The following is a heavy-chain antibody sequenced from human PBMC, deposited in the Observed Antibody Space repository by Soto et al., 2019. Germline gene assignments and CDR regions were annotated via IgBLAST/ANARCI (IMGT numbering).Heavy chain of an antibody. Sequence: EVQLLESGGGLVQPGGSLRLSCAASGFTFSSYAMKWVRQAPVKWLEWVSLIRESGTPTYYADSVKGRFTISRDNSGNTLFLEMYSLRAEDTAVYYCARYIPGVRYYGMDVWGQGTTVTVSS. CDR1: GFTFSSYA. V-gene: IGHV3-23*01. J-gene: IGHJ6*02. CDR3: ARYIPGVRYYGMDV. D-gene: IGHD2-2*01. CDR2: IRESGTPT.